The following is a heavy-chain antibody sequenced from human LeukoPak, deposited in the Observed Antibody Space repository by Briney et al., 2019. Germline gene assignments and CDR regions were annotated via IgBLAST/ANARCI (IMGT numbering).Heavy chain of an antibody. CDR2: ISYDGSNK. J-gene: IGHJ4*02. V-gene: IGHV3-30*18. Sequence: GGSLRLSCAASGFTLSSYGMHWVRQAPGKGLEWVADISYDGSNKYYADSVKGRFTISRDNSKNTLYLQMDSLRAEDTAVYYCAKGGQYYYESTTFDYWGEGTLVTVSS. CDR3: AKGGQYYYESTTFDY. CDR1: GFTLSSYG. D-gene: IGHD3-22*01.